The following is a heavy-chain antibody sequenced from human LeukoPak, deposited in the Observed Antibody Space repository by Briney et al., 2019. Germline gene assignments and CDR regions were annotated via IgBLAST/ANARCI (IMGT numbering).Heavy chain of an antibody. D-gene: IGHD3-22*01. V-gene: IGHV3-7*01. J-gene: IGHJ6*02. CDR1: GFTFSSYW. CDR2: IKQDGSEK. Sequence: PGGSLRLSCAASGFTFSSYWMSWVRQAPGKGLEWVANIKQDGSEKYYVDSVKGRFTISRDNAKNSLYLQMNSLRAEDTAVYYCARDYYFPMIVVNRMGDYYYYGMDVWGQGTTVTVSS. CDR3: ARDYYFPMIVVNRMGDYYYYGMDV.